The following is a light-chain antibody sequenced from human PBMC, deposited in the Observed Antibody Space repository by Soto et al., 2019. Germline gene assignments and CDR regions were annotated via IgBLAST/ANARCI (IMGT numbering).Light chain of an antibody. CDR1: QSLVHSDGNTY. CDR2: KIS. J-gene: IGKJ1*01. Sequence: DIVLTQAPLSSPVTLGQPASISCRSSQSLVHSDGNTYLSWLHQRPGQPPRLLIYKISKRFSGVPDRFSGSGAGTDFTLTITRVEDEDVGVYYCMQATHSPWAFGQGTKVEIK. CDR3: MQATHSPWA. V-gene: IGKV2-24*01.